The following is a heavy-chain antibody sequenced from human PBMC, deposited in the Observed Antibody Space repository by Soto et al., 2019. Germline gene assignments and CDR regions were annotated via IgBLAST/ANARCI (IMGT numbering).Heavy chain of an antibody. J-gene: IGHJ3*02. CDR1: GGFVTSGSYY. CDR3: ARVERGTATTVVDAFDI. CDR2: MSHSGRT. V-gene: IGHV4-34*01. D-gene: IGHD1-1*01. Sequence: LSLTCAVYGGFVTSGSYYWSWIRQPPGKGLEWIGEMSHSGRTHFNPSLKSRVTISVDTSKNQFTLKMSSVTAADTALYYCARVERGTATTVVDAFDIWGPGTMVTVSS.